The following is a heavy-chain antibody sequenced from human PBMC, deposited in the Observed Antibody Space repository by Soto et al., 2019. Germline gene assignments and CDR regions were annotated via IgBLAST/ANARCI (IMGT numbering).Heavy chain of an antibody. Sequence: GGSLRLSCAASGFTFSRYSMNWVRQAPGKGLEWVAVIYYNRSNKYYVDSVKGRFTISRDNSKNTLYLQMNSLRAEDTAVYYCARPYCSGGICYYYFDYWGQGTLVTVSS. CDR2: IYYNRSNK. V-gene: IGHV3-33*07. D-gene: IGHD2-15*01. J-gene: IGHJ4*02. CDR3: ARPYCSGGICYYYFDY. CDR1: GFTFSRYS.